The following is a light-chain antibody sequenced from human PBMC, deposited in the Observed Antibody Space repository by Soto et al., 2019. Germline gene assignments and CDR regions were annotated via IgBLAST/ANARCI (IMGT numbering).Light chain of an antibody. J-gene: IGKJ4*01. V-gene: IGKV1-5*03. CDR2: NAS. CDR3: QDYNSYSVT. CDR1: QSVNTW. Sequence: IQMTLSPSTLSASVGDSVTLTCRSSQSVNTWLAWYQQRPGTAPKLLIYNASTLESGVPSRFGGSGSGAEFTLTISSLPPDDFATDYCQDYNSYSVTFGGGTKVEI.